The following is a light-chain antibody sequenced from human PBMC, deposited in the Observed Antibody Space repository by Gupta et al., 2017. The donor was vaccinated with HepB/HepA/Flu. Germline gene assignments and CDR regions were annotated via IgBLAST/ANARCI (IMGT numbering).Light chain of an antibody. V-gene: IGKV2-28*01. CDR2: LGS. J-gene: IGKJ4*01. CDR3: MQALQTPPGT. CDR1: QSLLHSNGYNY. Sequence: DIVMTQSPLSLPVTPGDPASISCRSSQSLLHSNGYNYLDWYLQKPGQSPQLLIYLGSNRASGVPDRFSGSGSGTDFTLKISRVEAEDVGVYYCMQALQTPPGTFGGGTKVEIK.